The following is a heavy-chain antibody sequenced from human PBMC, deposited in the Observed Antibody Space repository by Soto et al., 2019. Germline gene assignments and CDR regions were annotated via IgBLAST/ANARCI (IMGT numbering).Heavy chain of an antibody. D-gene: IGHD5-12*01. V-gene: IGHV4-31*03. J-gene: IGHJ4*02. Sequence: SETLSLTCTVSGGSVSSGGYYWTWIRHLPGKGLEWIGYIDDRGSTYYNPSPKSRVTISVDTSKNQFSLRLSSVTAADTAMFYCARDRMRGYDPYFDYWGQGTLVTVSS. CDR3: ARDRMRGYDPYFDY. CDR2: IDDRGST. CDR1: GGSVSSGGYY.